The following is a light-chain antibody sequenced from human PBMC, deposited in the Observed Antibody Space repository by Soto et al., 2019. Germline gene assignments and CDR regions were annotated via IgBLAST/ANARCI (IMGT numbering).Light chain of an antibody. CDR3: QQRSNLLT. CDR1: QSVSSY. J-gene: IGKJ4*01. V-gene: IGKV3-11*01. CDR2: EAS. Sequence: EIVLTQSPATLSLSPGERATLSCRASQSVSSYLAWYQQKPGQAPRLLIYEASNRATGIPARFSSSGSGTDFTLTISSLEPEDFAVYYCQQRSNLLTFGGGTKVEIK.